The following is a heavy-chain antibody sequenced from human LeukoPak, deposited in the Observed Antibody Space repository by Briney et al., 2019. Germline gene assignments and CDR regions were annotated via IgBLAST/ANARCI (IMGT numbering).Heavy chain of an antibody. Sequence: SETLSLTCAVYGGSFSGYFWSYIRQPPGKGLEWLGEISHSGSTNYSPSLKSRVTISVDTSKNQFSLKLSSVTAADTAVYYCARGGYYFIDYWGQGTLVTVSS. CDR3: ARGGYYFIDY. J-gene: IGHJ4*02. CDR1: GGSFSGYF. D-gene: IGHD3-3*01. CDR2: ISHSGST. V-gene: IGHV4-34*01.